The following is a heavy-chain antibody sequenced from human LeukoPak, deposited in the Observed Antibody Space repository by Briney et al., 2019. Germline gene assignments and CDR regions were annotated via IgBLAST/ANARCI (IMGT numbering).Heavy chain of an antibody. CDR1: GFTFSSYE. CDR2: ISSGSTI. D-gene: IGHD3-10*01. J-gene: IGHJ4*02. V-gene: IGHV3-48*03. Sequence: GGSLRLSCAASGFTFSSYEMNWVRQAPGKGLEWVSYISSGSTIYYADSVKGRFTISRDNAKNSLCLQMNSLRAEDTAVYYCARDGPLRYYGSGSYYSHSFDYWGQGTLVTVSS. CDR3: ARDGPLRYYGSGSYYSHSFDY.